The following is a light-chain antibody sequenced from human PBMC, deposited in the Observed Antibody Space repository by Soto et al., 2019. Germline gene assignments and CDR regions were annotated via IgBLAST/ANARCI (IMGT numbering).Light chain of an antibody. J-gene: IGLJ1*01. CDR3: SSYTSSSTIYV. CDR2: EVS. CDR1: SSDVGGSNY. Sequence: QSALTQPASVSGSPGQSITISCTGTSSDVGGSNYVSWYQHHPGKAPKLMIYEVSNRPSGVSNRFSGSKSGNPASRTISGLQAEDEADYYFSSYTSSSTIYVFGTGTKVTVL. V-gene: IGLV2-14*01.